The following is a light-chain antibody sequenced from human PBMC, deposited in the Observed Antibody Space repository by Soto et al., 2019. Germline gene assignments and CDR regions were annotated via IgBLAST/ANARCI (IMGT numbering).Light chain of an antibody. V-gene: IGLV2-8*01. CDR2: DVN. J-gene: IGLJ1*01. Sequence: QSVLTQPPSASGSPGQSVTISCTGTSSDVGRYNHVSWYQQHPGKAPKLMIFDVNKRPSGVPDRFSGSKSGNTASLTVSGLQADDEADYYCSAYAGSIYVFGSGTKLPVL. CDR1: SSDVGRYNH. CDR3: SAYAGSIYV.